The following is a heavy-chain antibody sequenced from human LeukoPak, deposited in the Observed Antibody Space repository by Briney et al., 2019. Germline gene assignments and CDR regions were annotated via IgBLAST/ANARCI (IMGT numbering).Heavy chain of an antibody. D-gene: IGHD6-13*01. CDR1: GGSISSYY. CDR3: ARGLEAAGTYHYYYYMDV. Sequence: SETLSLTCTVSGGSISSYYWSWIRQPAGKGLEWIGRIYTSGSTNYNPSLKSRVTMSVDTSKNQFSLKLSSVTAADTAVYYCARGLEAAGTYHYYYYMDVWGKGTTVTVSS. V-gene: IGHV4-4*07. CDR2: IYTSGST. J-gene: IGHJ6*03.